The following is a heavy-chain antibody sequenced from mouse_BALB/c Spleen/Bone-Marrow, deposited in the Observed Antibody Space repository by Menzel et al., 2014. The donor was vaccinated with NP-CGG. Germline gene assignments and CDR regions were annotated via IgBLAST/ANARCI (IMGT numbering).Heavy chain of an antibody. D-gene: IGHD2-3*01. CDR2: IDPANGNA. V-gene: IGHV14-3*02. Sequence: VQLKQSGAELVKPGASVTLSCTASGFDIKDTYMHWVKQRPDQGLERIGRIDPANGNAKHDPKFRGKAAITADTSSNTTYLQLSSLASEDTAVYYCAIYFYFDYWGQGTTLIVSS. CDR1: GFDIKDTY. J-gene: IGHJ2*01. CDR3: AIYFYFDY.